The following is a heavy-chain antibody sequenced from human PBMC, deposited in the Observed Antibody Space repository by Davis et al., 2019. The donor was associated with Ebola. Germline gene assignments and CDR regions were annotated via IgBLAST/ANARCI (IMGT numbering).Heavy chain of an antibody. CDR2: IIPIFGPA. CDR1: GGTFSSYA. CDR3: ASLLLGFRERGAFDI. V-gene: IGHV1-69*13. D-gene: IGHD3-10*01. Sequence: SVKVSCKASGGTFSSYAISWLRQAPGQGLEWMGGIIPIFGPANYAQKFQGRVTITADESTSTAYMELSSLGSEDTAVYYCASLLLGFRERGAFDIWGQGTMVTVSS. J-gene: IGHJ3*02.